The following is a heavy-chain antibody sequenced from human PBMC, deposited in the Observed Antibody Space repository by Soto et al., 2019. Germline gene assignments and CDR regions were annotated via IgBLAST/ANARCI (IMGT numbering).Heavy chain of an antibody. J-gene: IGHJ4*02. CDR3: ARLFMDFAVDY. CDR1: GGSISSSSYY. D-gene: IGHD2-2*03. Sequence: SETLSLTCTVSGGSISSSSYYWGWIRQPPGKGLEWIGSIYYSGSTYYNPSLKSRVTISVDTSKNQFSLKLSSVTAADTAVYYCARLFMDFAVDYWGQGTLVTVSS. V-gene: IGHV4-39*01. CDR2: IYYSGST.